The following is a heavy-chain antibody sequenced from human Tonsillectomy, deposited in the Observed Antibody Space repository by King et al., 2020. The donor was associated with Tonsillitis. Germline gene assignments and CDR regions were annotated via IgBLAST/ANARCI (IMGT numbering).Heavy chain of an antibody. Sequence: VQLVESGGGLVQPGGSLRLSCVASGFIFRSYGMSWVRQAPGKGLEWVSGISGSGDSTSYADSVKGRFTISRDNSKNTLYLQMNSLRADDTAVYYCAKDLTLSSGAYYFYGMDVWGQGTTVTVSS. J-gene: IGHJ6*02. D-gene: IGHD1-26*01. CDR3: AKDLTLSSGAYYFYGMDV. CDR2: ISGSGDST. V-gene: IGHV3-23*04. CDR1: GFIFRSYG.